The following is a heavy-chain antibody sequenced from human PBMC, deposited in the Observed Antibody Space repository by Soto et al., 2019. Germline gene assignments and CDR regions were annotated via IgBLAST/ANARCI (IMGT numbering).Heavy chain of an antibody. D-gene: IGHD5-18*01. CDR2: IGTAGDT. CDR1: GFTFSSYD. Sequence: EVQLVESGGGLVQPGGSLRLSCAASGFTFSSYDMHWVRQATGKGLEWVSAIGTAGDTYYPGSVKGRFTISRENAKNSLYHQTIRLGAGDTAVYYCARADTRDGYYFDYWGQGTLVTVSS. CDR3: ARADTRDGYYFDY. J-gene: IGHJ4*02. V-gene: IGHV3-13*04.